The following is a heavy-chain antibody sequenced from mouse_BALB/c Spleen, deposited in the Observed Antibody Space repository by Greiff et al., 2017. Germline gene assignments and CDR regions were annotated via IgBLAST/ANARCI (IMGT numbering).Heavy chain of an antibody. D-gene: IGHD4-1*01. Sequence: EVHLVESGGGLVKPGGSLKLSCAASGFTFSSYAMSWVRQSPEKRLEWVAEISSGGSYTYYPDTVTGRFTISRDNAKNTLYLEMSSLRSEDTAMYYCARDRAGTGFAYWGQGTLVTVSA. CDR2: ISSGGSYT. V-gene: IGHV5-9-4*01. CDR1: GFTFSSYA. CDR3: ARDRAGTGFAY. J-gene: IGHJ3*01.